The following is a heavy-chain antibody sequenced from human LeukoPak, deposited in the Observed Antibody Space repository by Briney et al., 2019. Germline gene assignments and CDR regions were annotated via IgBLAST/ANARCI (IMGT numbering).Heavy chain of an antibody. CDR2: IASDGNNR. Sequence: GGSLRLSCAASGFTFSSYRMNWVRHVPGKGLVWVSRIASDGNNRDYADSVKGRFTISRDNAKNTLYLQMNSLRVEDTAVYYCARGRPHGNDYWGQGTLVTVSS. D-gene: IGHD4-23*01. CDR3: ARGRPHGNDY. CDR1: GFTFSSYR. J-gene: IGHJ4*02. V-gene: IGHV3-74*01.